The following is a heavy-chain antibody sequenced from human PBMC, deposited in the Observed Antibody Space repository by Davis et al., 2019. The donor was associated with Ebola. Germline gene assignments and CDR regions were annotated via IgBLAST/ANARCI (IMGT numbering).Heavy chain of an antibody. CDR2: ISWNSGSI. V-gene: IGHV3-9*01. CDR3: AKDIVDSSSPDAYYYYGMDV. CDR1: GFTFDDYA. Sequence: SLKISCAASGFTFDDYAMHWVRQAPGKGLEWVSGISWNSGSIGYADSVKGRFTISRDNAKNSLYLQMNSLRAEDTALYYCAKDIVDSSSPDAYYYYGMDVWGQGTTVTVSS. D-gene: IGHD6-6*01. J-gene: IGHJ6*02.